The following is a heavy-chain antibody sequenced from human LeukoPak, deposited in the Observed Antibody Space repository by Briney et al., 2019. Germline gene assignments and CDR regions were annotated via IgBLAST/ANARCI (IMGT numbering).Heavy chain of an antibody. D-gene: IGHD5-18*01. CDR1: GYTFTGYY. V-gene: IGHV1-2*02. CDR3: ARFAFVSYVPAPLPYGMDV. J-gene: IGHJ6*02. Sequence: ASVKVSCKASGYTFTGYYMHWVRQAPGQGLEWMGWINPNSGGTNYAQKFQGRVTMTRDTSISTAYMELSRPRSDDTAVYYCARFAFVSYVPAPLPYGMDVWGQGTTVTVSS. CDR2: INPNSGGT.